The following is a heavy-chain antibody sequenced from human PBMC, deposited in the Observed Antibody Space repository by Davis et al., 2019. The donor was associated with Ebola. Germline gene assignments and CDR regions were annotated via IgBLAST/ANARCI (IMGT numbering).Heavy chain of an antibody. CDR3: ARGGYCTGGVCYYFDY. D-gene: IGHD2-8*02. CDR1: GYIFSNYD. V-gene: IGHV1-2*04. CDR2: INPNSGGT. J-gene: IGHJ4*02. Sequence: ASVKVSCKASGYIFSNYDINWVRQAPGQGLEWMGWINPNSGGTNYAQKFQGWVTMTRDTSISTAYMELSRLRSDDTAVYYCARGGYCTGGVCYYFDYWGQGTLVTVSS.